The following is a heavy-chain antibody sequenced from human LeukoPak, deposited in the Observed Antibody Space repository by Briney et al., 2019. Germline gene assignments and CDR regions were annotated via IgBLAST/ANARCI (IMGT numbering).Heavy chain of an antibody. CDR1: GFTFSSYS. V-gene: IGHV3-30*03. J-gene: IGHJ6*02. CDR2: ISYDGSNK. Sequence: GGSLRLSCAASGFTFSSYSMNWVRQAPGKGLEWVAVISYDGSNKYYADSVKGRFTISRDNSKNTLYLQMNSLRAEDTAVYYCARDVAARTADGMDVWGQGTTVTVSS. CDR3: ARDVAARTADGMDV. D-gene: IGHD6-6*01.